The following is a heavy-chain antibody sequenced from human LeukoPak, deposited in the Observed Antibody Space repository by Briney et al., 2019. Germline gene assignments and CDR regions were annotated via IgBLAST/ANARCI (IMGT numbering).Heavy chain of an antibody. D-gene: IGHD3-10*01. Sequence: GGSLRLSCAASGFTFSSYWMSWVRQAPGKGLEWVANIKQDGSEKHYVDSVKGRFTISRDNSKNTLYLQMNSLRAEDTAVYYCARVHYGSGSRDYWGQGTLVTVSS. CDR3: ARVHYGSGSRDY. CDR1: GFTFSSYW. J-gene: IGHJ4*02. CDR2: IKQDGSEK. V-gene: IGHV3-7*01.